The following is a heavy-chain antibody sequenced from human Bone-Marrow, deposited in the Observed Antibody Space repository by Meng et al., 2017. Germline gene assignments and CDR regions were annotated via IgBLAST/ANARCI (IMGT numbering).Heavy chain of an antibody. CDR1: GYTFTGYY. V-gene: IGHV1-2*02. J-gene: IGHJ4*02. CDR2: INPNSGGT. Sequence: ASVKVSCKASGYTFTGYYMHWVRQAPGQGLEWMGWINPNSGGTNYAQKFQGRVTMTRDTSISTAYMELSRLRSDDTAVYYCVRDRYSSGGGFGYWGQGTLVTVSS. CDR3: VRDRYSSGGGFGY. D-gene: IGHD6-19*01.